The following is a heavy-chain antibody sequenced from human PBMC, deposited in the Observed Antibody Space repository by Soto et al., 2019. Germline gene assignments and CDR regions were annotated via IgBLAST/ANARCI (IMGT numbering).Heavy chain of an antibody. V-gene: IGHV3-23*01. Sequence: EVQLLESGGGMVQPGGSLRLSCAASGFTFSSYAMSWVRQAPGKGLEWVSAISGSGGSTYYADSVKGRFTISRDNSKNTLYLQMNSLRVEDTAVYYCAKDNIVVVPAAVLDYWGQGTLVTVSS. CDR1: GFTFSSYA. CDR3: AKDNIVVVPAAVLDY. D-gene: IGHD2-2*01. CDR2: ISGSGGST. J-gene: IGHJ4*02.